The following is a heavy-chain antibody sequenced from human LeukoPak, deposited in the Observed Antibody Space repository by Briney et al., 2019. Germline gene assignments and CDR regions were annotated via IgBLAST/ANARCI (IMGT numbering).Heavy chain of an antibody. J-gene: IGHJ4*02. CDR2: IYHSGST. D-gene: IGHD5-12*01. CDR1: GGSISSSNW. Sequence: SETLSLTCAVSGGSISSSNWWSWVRQPPGKGLEWIGEIYHSGSTNYNPSLKSRVTISVDKSKNQFSLKLSSVTAADTAVYYCAREALGYRGYDPDYFDSWGQGTLVIVSS. CDR3: AREALGYRGYDPDYFDS. V-gene: IGHV4-4*02.